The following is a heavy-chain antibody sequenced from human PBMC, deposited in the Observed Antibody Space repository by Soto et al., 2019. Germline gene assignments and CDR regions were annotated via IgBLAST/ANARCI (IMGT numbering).Heavy chain of an antibody. CDR1: EFTFSSYW. CDR3: ARDHIAAAGTPFDY. CDR2: INSDGSST. Sequence: PGGSLRLSCAASEFTFSSYWMHWVRQAPGKGLVWVSRINSDGSSTSYADSVKGRFTISRDNAKNTLYLQMNSLRAEDTAVYYCARDHIAAAGTPFDYWGQGTLVTVSS. J-gene: IGHJ4*02. V-gene: IGHV3-74*01. D-gene: IGHD6-13*01.